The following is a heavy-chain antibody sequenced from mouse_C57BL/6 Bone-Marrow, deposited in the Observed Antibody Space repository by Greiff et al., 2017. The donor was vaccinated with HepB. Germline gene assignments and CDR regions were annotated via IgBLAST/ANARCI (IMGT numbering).Heavy chain of an antibody. V-gene: IGHV7-1*01. CDR2: SRNKANDYTT. J-gene: IGHJ1*03. D-gene: IGHD2-2*01. Sequence: EVMLVESGGGLVQSGRSLRLSCATSGFTFSDFYMEWVRQAPGKGLEWIAASRNKANDYTTEYSASVKGRFIVSRDTSQSILYLQMNALRAEDTAIYYCASDDGYYLYFDVWGTGTTVTVSS. CDR1: GFTFSDFY. CDR3: ASDDGYYLYFDV.